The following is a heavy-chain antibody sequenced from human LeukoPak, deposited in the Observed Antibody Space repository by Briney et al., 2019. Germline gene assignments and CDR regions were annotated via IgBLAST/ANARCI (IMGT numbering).Heavy chain of an antibody. Sequence: GGSLRLSCTASGFTFSGYSMNWIRQAPGKGLEWISYIGSSSSDIYNADSVKGRFTSSRDNAKNSLYLQVNSLRVEDTAVYYCAREKDDYVWGSDRIFDSWGRGIMVSVSS. D-gene: IGHD3-16*02. V-gene: IGHV3-21*05. CDR1: GFTFSGYS. CDR3: AREKDDYVWGSDRIFDS. J-gene: IGHJ4*02. CDR2: IGSSSSDI.